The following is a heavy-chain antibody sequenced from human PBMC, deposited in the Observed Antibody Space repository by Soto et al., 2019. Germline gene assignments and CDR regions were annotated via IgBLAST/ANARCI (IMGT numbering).Heavy chain of an antibody. D-gene: IGHD2-21*02. Sequence: SVKVSCKASGGTFSSYAISWVRPAPGQGLEWMGGIIPIFGTANYAQKFKGRVTITADKSTSTAYMELSSLRSEDTAVYYCARERRKVTLNPLNLYYGMDVWGQGTTVTVSS. CDR2: IIPIFGTA. CDR3: ARERRKVTLNPLNLYYGMDV. J-gene: IGHJ6*02. CDR1: GGTFSSYA. V-gene: IGHV1-69*06.